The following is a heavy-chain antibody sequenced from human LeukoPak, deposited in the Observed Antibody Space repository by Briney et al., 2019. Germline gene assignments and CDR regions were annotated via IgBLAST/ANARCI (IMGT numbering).Heavy chain of an antibody. CDR3: ANAVYSSSWYYFDY. CDR1: GFTFSSYA. Sequence: PGGSLRLSCAASGFTFSSYAMSWVRQAPGKGLEWVSAISGSGGSTYYADSVKGRFTISRDNSKNTLYLQMNSLRAGDTAVYYCANAVYSSSWYYFDYWGQGTLVTISS. V-gene: IGHV3-23*01. CDR2: ISGSGGST. J-gene: IGHJ4*02. D-gene: IGHD6-13*01.